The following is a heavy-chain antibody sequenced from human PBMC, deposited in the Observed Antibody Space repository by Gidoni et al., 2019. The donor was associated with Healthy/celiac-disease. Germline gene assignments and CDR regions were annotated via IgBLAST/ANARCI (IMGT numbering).Heavy chain of an antibody. J-gene: IGHJ4*02. D-gene: IGHD2-2*01. Sequence: STYYNPSLKSRVTISVDTSKNQFSLKLSSVTAADTAVYYCARTKASWRYYFDYWGQGTLVTVSS. CDR3: ARTKASWRYYFDY. CDR2: ST. V-gene: IGHV4-39*01.